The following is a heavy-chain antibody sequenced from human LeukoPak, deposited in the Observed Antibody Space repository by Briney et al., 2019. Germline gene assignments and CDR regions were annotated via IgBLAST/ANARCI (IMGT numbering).Heavy chain of an antibody. D-gene: IGHD2-2*03. Sequence: SETLSLTCTVSGGSISSYYWSWIRQPPGKGLEWIGYIYYSGSTNYNPSLKSRVTISVDTSKNQFSLKLSSVTAADTAVYYCARWILPGYYFDYWGQGTLVTVSS. CDR3: ARWILPGYYFDY. V-gene: IGHV4-59*01. CDR1: GGSISSYY. CDR2: IYYSGST. J-gene: IGHJ4*02.